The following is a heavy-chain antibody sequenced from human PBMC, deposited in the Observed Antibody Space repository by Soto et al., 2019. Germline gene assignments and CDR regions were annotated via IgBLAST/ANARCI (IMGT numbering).Heavy chain of an antibody. V-gene: IGHV1-2*04. Sequence: ASVKLSCKASGYTFTGDYMHWGRQAPGQGLEWLGWIDPNSGGTNYAKKFQGLVTMTRATSINTAYMELSRLRSDDTAVYYGAIFPGYSSSWYRTNDAFDIWGQGTMVTVSS. CDR1: GYTFTGDY. CDR2: IDPNSGGT. CDR3: AIFPGYSSSWYRTNDAFDI. D-gene: IGHD6-13*01. J-gene: IGHJ3*02.